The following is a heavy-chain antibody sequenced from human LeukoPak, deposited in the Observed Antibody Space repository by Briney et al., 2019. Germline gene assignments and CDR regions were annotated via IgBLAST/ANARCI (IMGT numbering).Heavy chain of an antibody. Sequence: GASVKVSCKASGYSFTSYGISWVQQAPGQGLEWMGWISAYNGNTKYVEKLQGRVTMTTDTSTSTAYMELRSLRSDDTAVYYCARDDGGGYCSGGSCYSDYWGQGTLVTVSS. CDR3: ARDDGGGYCSGGSCYSDY. CDR1: GYSFTSYG. J-gene: IGHJ4*02. D-gene: IGHD2-15*01. CDR2: ISAYNGNT. V-gene: IGHV1-18*01.